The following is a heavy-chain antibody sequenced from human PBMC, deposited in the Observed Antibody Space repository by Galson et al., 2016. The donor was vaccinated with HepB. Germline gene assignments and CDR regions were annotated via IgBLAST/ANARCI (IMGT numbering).Heavy chain of an antibody. J-gene: IGHJ3*02. CDR2: ISTNGRSS. D-gene: IGHD3-22*01. Sequence: CAASGLSISSYALHWVRQAPGKGLEYVSSISTNGRSSFYTDSVKGRFTISRDNSENTLYLQMSSLRAEDTAVYYCVKDRHYYDSTGYLGTFDIWGQGTLVTVSS. CDR3: VKDRHYYDSTGYLGTFDI. CDR1: GLSISSYA. V-gene: IGHV3-64D*08.